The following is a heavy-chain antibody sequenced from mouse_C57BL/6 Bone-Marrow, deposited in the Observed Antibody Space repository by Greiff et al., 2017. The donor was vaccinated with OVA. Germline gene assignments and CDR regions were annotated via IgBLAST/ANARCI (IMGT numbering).Heavy chain of an antibody. V-gene: IGHV1-81*01. J-gene: IGHJ2*01. CDR2: IYPRSGNT. CDR3: ARGGWLLGYFDY. D-gene: IGHD2-3*01. Sequence: VKLQQSGAELARPGASVKLSCKASGYTFTSSGISWVKQRTGQGLEWIGEIYPRSGNTYYNEKFKGKATLTADKSSSTAYMELRSLTSEDSAVYFCARGGWLLGYFDYWGQGTTLTVSS. CDR1: GYTFTSSG.